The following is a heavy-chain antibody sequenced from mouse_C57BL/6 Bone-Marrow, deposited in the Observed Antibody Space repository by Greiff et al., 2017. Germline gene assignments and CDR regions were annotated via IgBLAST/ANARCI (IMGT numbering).Heavy chain of an antibody. CDR1: GYTFTSYG. D-gene: IGHD1-1*01. CDR3: ARYYYGSSYGFAY. Sequence: QVQLQQSGAELARPGASVKLSCKASGYTFTSYGISWVKQRTGQGLEWIGEIYPRSGNTYYNEKFKGKATLTADKSSSTAYMELRSLTSEDSAVYSCARYYYGSSYGFAYWGQGTLVTVSA. J-gene: IGHJ3*01. CDR2: IYPRSGNT. V-gene: IGHV1-81*01.